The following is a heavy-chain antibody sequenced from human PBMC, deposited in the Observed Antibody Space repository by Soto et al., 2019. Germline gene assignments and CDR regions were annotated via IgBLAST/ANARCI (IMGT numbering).Heavy chain of an antibody. J-gene: IGHJ6*02. Sequence: RASVKVSCKASGYTFTGYYMHWVRQAPGQGLEWMGWINPNSGVTNYAQKFQGRVTMTRDTSITTGYMELSRLRSDDTAVYYCARDRGGMCLGYCTSTSCNEYYYYYGMDVWGRGTTVTVSS. CDR3: ARDRGGMCLGYCTSTSCNEYYYYYGMDV. V-gene: IGHV1-2*02. D-gene: IGHD2-2*01. CDR1: GYTFTGYY. CDR2: INPNSGVT.